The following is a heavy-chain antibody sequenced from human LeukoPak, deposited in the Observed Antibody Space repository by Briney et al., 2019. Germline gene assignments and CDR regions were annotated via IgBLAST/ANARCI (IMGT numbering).Heavy chain of an antibody. D-gene: IGHD6-13*01. CDR2: SSGSGGST. CDR1: GFIFSSYG. V-gene: IGHV3-23*01. Sequence: GGSLRLSCAASGFIFSSYGMSWVRQAPGKGLEWVSASSGSGGSTYYADSVKGRFTISRDNAKNSLYLQMNSLRAEDTAVYYCARDRIEQQRTLGRSTNYYYYYYMDVWGKGTTVTVSS. CDR3: ARDRIEQQRTLGRSTNYYYYYYMDV. J-gene: IGHJ6*03.